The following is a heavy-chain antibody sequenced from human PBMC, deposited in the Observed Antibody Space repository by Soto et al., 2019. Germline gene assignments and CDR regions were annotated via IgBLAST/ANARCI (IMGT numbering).Heavy chain of an antibody. CDR1: GGSISSGDYY. J-gene: IGHJ5*02. D-gene: IGHD3-22*01. CDR2: TYYSGST. CDR3: ASDDSSVP. V-gene: IGHV4-30-4*01. Sequence: SETLFLTCTVSGGSISSGDYYWSWIRQPPGKGLEWIGYTYYSGSTYYNPSLKSRVTISVDTSKNQFSLKLSSVTAADTAVYYCASDDSSVPWGQGTLVTVSS.